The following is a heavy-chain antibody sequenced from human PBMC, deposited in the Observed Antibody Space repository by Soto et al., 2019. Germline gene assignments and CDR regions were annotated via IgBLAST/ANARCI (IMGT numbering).Heavy chain of an antibody. CDR1: GGSVTRCNFY. D-gene: IGHD3-3*02. Sequence: QVRLQESCPGLVKPSETLSLTCTVSGGSVTRCNFYWSWIRQPPGKGLEWIGYVSHSGTTNYSPSHKSRVTMSLDTSKNQFSLRLSSVTAGDTALCNCARARITIYVDVGDQGTAVSVS. V-gene: IGHV4-61*01. J-gene: IGHJ6*02. CDR3: ARARITIYVDV. CDR2: VSHSGTT.